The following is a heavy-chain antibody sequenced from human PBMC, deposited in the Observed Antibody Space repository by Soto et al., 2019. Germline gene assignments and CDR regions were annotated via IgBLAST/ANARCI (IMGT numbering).Heavy chain of an antibody. Sequence: QVQLQESGPGLVRPSGTLSLTCAVSGDSINSNYCWTWVRQPPGKGLEWIAEIYYSGGTSYNPSLKTRVTKSMDKSKTQFALNLTSGTAADTAMYYCARDTGWGLGYWGQGALVTVSS. CDR1: GDSINSNYC. V-gene: IGHV4-4*02. CDR2: IYYSGGT. D-gene: IGHD6-19*01. J-gene: IGHJ4*02. CDR3: ARDTGWGLGY.